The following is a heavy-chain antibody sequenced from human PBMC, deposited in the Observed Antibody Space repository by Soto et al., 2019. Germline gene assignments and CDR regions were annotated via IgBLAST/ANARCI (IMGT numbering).Heavy chain of an antibody. CDR1: GGTFSSYA. V-gene: IGHV1-69*13. J-gene: IGHJ6*02. CDR3: ARDLKRYYDSSGYGYYYYGMDV. Sequence: SVKVSCKASGGTFSSYAISWVRQAPGQGLEWMGGIIPIFGTANYAQKFQGRVTITADESTTTAYMELSSLRSEDTAVYYCARDLKRYYDSSGYGYYYYGMDVWGQGTTVTVSS. CDR2: IIPIFGTA. D-gene: IGHD3-22*01.